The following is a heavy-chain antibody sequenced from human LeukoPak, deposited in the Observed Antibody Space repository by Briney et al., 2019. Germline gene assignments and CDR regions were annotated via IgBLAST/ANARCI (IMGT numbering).Heavy chain of an antibody. Sequence: TASETLSLTCTVSGGSISSNYYSWGWIRQPPGKGLEWIGNIYYSGSTYYNPSLKSRVTISVDTSKNQFSLKLSSVTAADTAVYYCARLTPPRITMVRGPKRNWFDPWGQGTLVTVSS. CDR2: IYYSGST. CDR1: GGSISSNYYS. D-gene: IGHD3-10*01. J-gene: IGHJ5*02. CDR3: ARLTPPRITMVRGPKRNWFDP. V-gene: IGHV4-39*07.